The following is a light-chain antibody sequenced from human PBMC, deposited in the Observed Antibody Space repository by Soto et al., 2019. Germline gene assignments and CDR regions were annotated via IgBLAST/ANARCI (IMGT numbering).Light chain of an antibody. J-gene: IGKJ1*01. V-gene: IGKV1-8*01. CDR1: QGISSY. Sequence: AIRMTQSPSSLSASTGDRVTITCRASQGISSYLAWYQQKPGKAPNLLIYAASSLQSGVPSRFSGSGSGTDFTLTISSLQSEDFATYYCQQHYITPWTFGQGTKVDI. CDR2: AAS. CDR3: QQHYITPWT.